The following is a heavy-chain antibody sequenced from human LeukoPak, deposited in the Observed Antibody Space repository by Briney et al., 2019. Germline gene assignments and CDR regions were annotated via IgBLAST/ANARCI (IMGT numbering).Heavy chain of an antibody. V-gene: IGHV4-39*07. J-gene: IGHJ4*02. Sequence: SETLSLTCTVSGGSISSGGYYWSWIRQPPGKGLEWIGEINHSGSTNYNPSLKSRVTISVDTSKNQFSLKLSSVTAADTAVYYCAGPIAVAGFYWGQGTLVTVSS. D-gene: IGHD6-19*01. CDR3: AGPIAVAGFY. CDR1: GGSISSGGYY. CDR2: INHSGST.